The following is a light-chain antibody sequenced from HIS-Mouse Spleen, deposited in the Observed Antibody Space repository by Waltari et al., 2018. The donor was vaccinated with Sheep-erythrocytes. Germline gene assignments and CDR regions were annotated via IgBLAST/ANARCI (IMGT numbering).Light chain of an antibody. J-gene: IGLJ2*01. CDR3: QSYDSSLSGSKV. CDR2: GNS. CDR1: SSNIGAGYD. V-gene: IGLV1-40*01. Sequence: SCTGSSSNIGAGYDVHWYQQLPGTAPKLLIYGNSNRPSGVPDRFSGSKSGTSASLAITGLQAEDEADYYCQSYDSSLSGSKVSGGGTKLTVL.